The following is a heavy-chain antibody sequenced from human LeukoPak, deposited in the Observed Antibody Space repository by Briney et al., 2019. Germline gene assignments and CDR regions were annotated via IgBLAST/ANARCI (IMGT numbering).Heavy chain of an antibody. Sequence: GGSLRLSCAASGFTFSSYWMTWVRQAPGKGLEWVANIKHDGSEKYYVDSVKGRFTISRDNAKNSLYLQMNSLRAEDTAVYYCARVRYCSSTSCYRPDSFYFDYWGQGTLVTVSS. CDR2: IKHDGSEK. D-gene: IGHD2-2*02. CDR3: ARVRYCSSTSCYRPDSFYFDY. CDR1: GFTFSSYW. J-gene: IGHJ4*02. V-gene: IGHV3-7*01.